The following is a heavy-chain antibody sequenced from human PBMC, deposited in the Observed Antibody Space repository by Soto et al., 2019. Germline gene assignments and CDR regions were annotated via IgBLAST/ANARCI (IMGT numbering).Heavy chain of an antibody. D-gene: IGHD2-2*01. CDR1: GFTFSSYA. J-gene: IGHJ6*02. CDR3: AKGAIVPRGYSYYYGMDV. CDR2: ISGSGGST. Sequence: GGSLRLSCAASGFTFSSYAMSWVRQAPGKGLEWVSAISGSGGSTYYADSVKGRFTISRDNSKNTLYLQMNSLRAEDTAVYYCAKGAIVPRGYSYYYGMDVWGQGTTVTVSS. V-gene: IGHV3-23*01.